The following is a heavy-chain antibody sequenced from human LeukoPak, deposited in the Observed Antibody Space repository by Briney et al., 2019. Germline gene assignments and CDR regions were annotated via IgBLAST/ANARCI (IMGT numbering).Heavy chain of an antibody. D-gene: IGHD3-9*01. Sequence: SETLSLTCIVSVASISNYYWSWVRQPAGKGLEWIGSIYYSGSTYYNPSLKSRVTISVDTSKNQFSLKLSSVTAADTAVYYCARLDWLSGTWFDYWGQGTLVTVSS. V-gene: IGHV4-59*05. CDR2: IYYSGST. J-gene: IGHJ4*02. CDR1: VASISNYY. CDR3: ARLDWLSGTWFDY.